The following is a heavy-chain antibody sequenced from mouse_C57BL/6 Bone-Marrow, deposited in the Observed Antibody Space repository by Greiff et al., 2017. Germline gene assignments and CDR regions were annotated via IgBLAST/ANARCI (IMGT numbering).Heavy chain of an antibody. CDR1: GYTFTSYT. V-gene: IGHV1-4*01. Sequence: VHLVESGAELARPGASVKMSCKASGYTFTSYTMHWVKQRPGQGLEWIGYINPSSGYTKYNQKFKDKATLTADKSSSTAYMQLSSLTSEDSAVYYCARVSPFTTVADYWGQGTTLTVSS. CDR3: ARVSPFTTVADY. D-gene: IGHD1-1*01. CDR2: INPSSGYT. J-gene: IGHJ2*01.